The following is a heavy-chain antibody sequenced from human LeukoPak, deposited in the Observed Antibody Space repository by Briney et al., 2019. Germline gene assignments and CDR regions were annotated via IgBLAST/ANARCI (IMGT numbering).Heavy chain of an antibody. CDR1: GFTFSSYA. V-gene: IGHV3-23*01. CDR3: AKGLVPAAIRVVDY. D-gene: IGHD2-2*01. Sequence: GGSLRLSCAASGFTFSSYAMSWVRQAPGKGLEWVSAISASGGSTYYADSVKGRFTISRDNSQDTLYLQVNSLRAEDTAVYYCAKGLVPAAIRVVDYWGQGTLVTVSS. CDR2: ISASGGST. J-gene: IGHJ4*02.